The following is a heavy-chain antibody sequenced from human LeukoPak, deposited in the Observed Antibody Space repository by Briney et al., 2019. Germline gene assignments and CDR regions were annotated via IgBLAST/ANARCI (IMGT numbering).Heavy chain of an antibody. J-gene: IGHJ6*03. CDR3: ARSRGDPPRMYYYVDV. V-gene: IGHV4-30-4*08. CDR2: VYYTGRA. CDR1: SGSMSSGDFR. Sequence: SETLSLTCTLASGSMSSGDFRWTWIRQSPGKGLEWIGYVYYTGRANYNPSLSSRVTISVDTSKNQFSLKVVSLSAADTAVYYCARSRGDPPRMYYYVDVWAKGTTVTVSS. D-gene: IGHD3-16*01.